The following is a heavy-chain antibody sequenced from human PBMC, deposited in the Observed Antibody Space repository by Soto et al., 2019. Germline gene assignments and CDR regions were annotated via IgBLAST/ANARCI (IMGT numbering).Heavy chain of an antibody. CDR3: ATRAADYDFWSGYYSYYYYMDV. D-gene: IGHD3-3*01. V-gene: IGHV4-59*08. J-gene: IGHJ6*03. CDR1: GGSISSYY. Sequence: QVQLQESGPGLVKPSETLSLTCTVSGGSISSYYWSWIRQPPGKGLEGIGYIYYSGSTNYNPSLKSRVTISVDTSKNQFSLKLSSVTAADTAVYYCATRAADYDFWSGYYSYYYYMDVWGKGTTVTVSS. CDR2: IYYSGST.